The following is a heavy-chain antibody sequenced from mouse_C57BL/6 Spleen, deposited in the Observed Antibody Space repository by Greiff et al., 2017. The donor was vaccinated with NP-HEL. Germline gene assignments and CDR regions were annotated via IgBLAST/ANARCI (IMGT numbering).Heavy chain of an antibody. CDR2: ISSGSSTI. CDR1: GFTFSDYG. CDR3: ARVYDYDWFAY. D-gene: IGHD2-4*01. V-gene: IGHV5-17*01. J-gene: IGHJ3*01. Sequence: VQLKQSGGGLVKPGGSLKLSCAASGFTFSDYGMHWVRQAPEKGLEWVAYISSGSSTIYYADTVKGRFTISRDNAKNTLFLQMTSLRSEDTAMYYCARVYDYDWFAYWGQGTLVTVSA.